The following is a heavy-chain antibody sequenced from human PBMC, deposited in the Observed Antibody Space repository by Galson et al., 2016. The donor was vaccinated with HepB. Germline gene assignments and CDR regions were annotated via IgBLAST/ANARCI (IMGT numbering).Heavy chain of an antibody. CDR1: GFTLSTYGVG. Sequence: PALVKPTQTLTLTCTFSGFTLSTYGVGVGWIRQPPGGALEWLGIIYWYGVRYRPSPHGRLTITKDTPKNEVVLAVTNLDPDDTGTYYCAHTETATTAGTARFTHWGQGVLVTVSS. CDR2: IYWYGV. D-gene: IGHD1-7*01. V-gene: IGHV2-5*01. CDR3: AHTETATTAGTARFTH. J-gene: IGHJ4*02.